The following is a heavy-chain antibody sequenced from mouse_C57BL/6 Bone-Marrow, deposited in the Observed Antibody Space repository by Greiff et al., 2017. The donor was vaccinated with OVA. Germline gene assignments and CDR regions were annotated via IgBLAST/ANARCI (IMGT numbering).Heavy chain of an antibody. D-gene: IGHD1-1*01. CDR3: AREDYYGSSFY. J-gene: IGHJ4*01. V-gene: IGHV1-55*01. CDR1: GYTFTSYW. CDR2: IYPGSGST. Sequence: QVQLQQSGAELVKPGASVKMSCKASGYTFTSYWITWVKQRPGQGREWIGDIYPGSGSTNYNEKFKSKATLTVDTSSSTAYMQLSSLTSEDSAVYYCAREDYYGSSFYWGQGTSVTVSS.